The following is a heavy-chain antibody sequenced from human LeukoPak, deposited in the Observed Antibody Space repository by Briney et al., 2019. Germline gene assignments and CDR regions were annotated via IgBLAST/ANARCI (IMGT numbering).Heavy chain of an antibody. Sequence: GGSLRLSCEASGFIFGNSYMSWVRQAPGKGLEWVAAINGTGSTTYHADSVKGRFTISRDNSKNTLYLQMNSLRSEDTATYYCCDGMDVWGQGTTVAVSS. V-gene: IGHV3-23*01. J-gene: IGHJ6*02. CDR1: GFIFGNSY. CDR3: CDGMDV. CDR2: INGTGSTT.